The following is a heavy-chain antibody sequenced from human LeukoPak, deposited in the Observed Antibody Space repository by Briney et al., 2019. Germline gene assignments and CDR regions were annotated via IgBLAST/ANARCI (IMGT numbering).Heavy chain of an antibody. CDR2: IYYSGST. CDR3: ARVGSCSGGSCYYRLFDY. J-gene: IGHJ4*02. Sequence: SETLSLTCTVSGGSISSGDYYWRWIRQPPGKGLEWIGYIYYSGSTYYNPSLKSRVSISVDTSKNQFSLKLSSVTAADTAVYYCARVGSCSGGSCYYRLFDYWGQGTLVTVSS. CDR1: GGSISSGDYY. V-gene: IGHV4-31*03. D-gene: IGHD2-15*01.